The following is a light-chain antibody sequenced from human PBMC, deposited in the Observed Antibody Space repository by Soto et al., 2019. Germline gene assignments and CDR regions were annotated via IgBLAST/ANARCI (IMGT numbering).Light chain of an antibody. V-gene: IGLV2-14*03. J-gene: IGLJ1*01. CDR1: NIDVGGYNY. CDR2: EVS. Sequence: QSVLTQPASVSGSPGQSITISCTGTNIDVGGYNYVSWYQQHPGKAPKLMIYEVSNRPSGISTRFSGSKSGNTASLTISGLQAEDDDDYYCPSYTSTTTRVFGTGTKLTVL. CDR3: PSYTSTTTRV.